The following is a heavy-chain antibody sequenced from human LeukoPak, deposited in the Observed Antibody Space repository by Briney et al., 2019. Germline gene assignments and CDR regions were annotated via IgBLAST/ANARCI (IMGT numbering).Heavy chain of an antibody. J-gene: IGHJ6*02. CDR1: GFTFSSYG. D-gene: IGHD2/OR15-2a*01. CDR3: AKLLLRQDYFYGMDV. V-gene: IGHV3-30*18. CDR2: ISDDGDNK. Sequence: PGGSLRLSCAASGFTFSSYGMHWVRQPPGKGLQWVSFISDDGDNKYYTDSVKGRFTISRDNSKNTLYLQMNNLSADDTAVYYCAKLLLRQDYFYGMDVWGQGTTVTVSS.